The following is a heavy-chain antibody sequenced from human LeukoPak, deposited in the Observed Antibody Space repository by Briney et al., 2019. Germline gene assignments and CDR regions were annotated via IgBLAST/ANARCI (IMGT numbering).Heavy chain of an antibody. J-gene: IGHJ4*02. D-gene: IGHD5-24*01. CDR1: GYSFTSYW. CDR2: IYPGDSDT. Sequence: GESLKISCKGSGYSFTSYWIGWVRQMPGKGLEWTGIIYPGDSDTRYSPSFQGQVTISADKSISTAYLQWSSLKASDTAMYYCARLIVEMATISLIDYWGQGTLVTVSS. CDR3: ARLIVEMATISLIDY. V-gene: IGHV5-51*01.